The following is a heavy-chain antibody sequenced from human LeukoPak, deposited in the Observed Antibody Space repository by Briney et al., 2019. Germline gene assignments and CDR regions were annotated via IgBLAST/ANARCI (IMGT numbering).Heavy chain of an antibody. D-gene: IGHD3-3*01. CDR2: ISYDGSNK. V-gene: IGHV3-30-3*01. Sequence: QSGGSLRLSCAASGFTFSSYAMHWVRQAPGKGLEWVAVISYDGSNKYYADSVKGRFTISRDNSKNTLYLQMNSLRAEDTAVYYCARGDYDFCGGYSIYWGQGTLVTVSS. CDR1: GFTFSSYA. J-gene: IGHJ4*02. CDR3: ARGDYDFCGGYSIY.